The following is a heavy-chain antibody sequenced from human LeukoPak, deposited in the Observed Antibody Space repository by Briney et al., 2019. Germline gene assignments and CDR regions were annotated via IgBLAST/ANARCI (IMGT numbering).Heavy chain of an antibody. CDR1: GFTLSTFW. D-gene: IGHD5-24*01. CDR3: ARDSERRDGFSLYFFDY. CDR2: IKQDGSEK. Sequence: GGSLRLSCAASGFTLSTFWMNWVRQAPGKGLEWVANIKQDGSEKKYVDSVKGRFTISRDNAENSLFLQMDSLRAEDTALYYCARDSERRDGFSLYFFDYWGRGTLVTVSS. J-gene: IGHJ4*02. V-gene: IGHV3-7*01.